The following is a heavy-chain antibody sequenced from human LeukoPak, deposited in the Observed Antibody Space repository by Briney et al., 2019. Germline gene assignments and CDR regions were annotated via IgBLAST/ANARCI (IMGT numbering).Heavy chain of an antibody. J-gene: IGHJ4*02. V-gene: IGHV3-30-3*01. CDR2: VSYDGAKK. Sequence: GGSLRLSCAASGFSFDNYAMHWVRQAPGKGLEWVALVSYDGAKKYYADSVKGRFTISRDNSGNTLYLQMVSLKTDDTAEYYCASSALDGDYPDYWGQGTLVTVSS. D-gene: IGHD5/OR15-5a*01. CDR3: ASSALDGDYPDY. CDR1: GFSFDNYA.